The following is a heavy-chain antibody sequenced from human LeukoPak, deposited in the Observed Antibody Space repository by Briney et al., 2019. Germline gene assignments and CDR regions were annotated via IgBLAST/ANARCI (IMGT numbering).Heavy chain of an antibody. J-gene: IGHJ4*02. CDR2: INPNSGGT. D-gene: IGHD1-26*01. CDR1: GYTFTGYY. V-gene: IGHV1-2*02. Sequence: ASVKVSCKASGYTFTGYYMHWVRQAPGQGLEGMGWINPNSGGTNYAQKFQGSVTMTRDPSISTAYMELSRLRSDDTAVYYCARVVGATIGLIDYWGQGTLVTVSS. CDR3: ARVVGATIGLIDY.